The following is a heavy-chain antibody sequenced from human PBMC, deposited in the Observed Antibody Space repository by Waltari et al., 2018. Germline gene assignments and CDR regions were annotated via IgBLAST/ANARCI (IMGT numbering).Heavy chain of an antibody. CDR2: IYSGGGT. D-gene: IGHD3-3*01. CDR3: ARADFWGGFYFDY. Sequence: EVQLVESGGGLVQPGGSLRLACAVCGLSVSNNYMTWVRQTPGKGLEWVSVIYSGGGTFHADSVKGRFAISRHDSRNTLNLQMDSLRVEDTAIYFCARADFWGGFYFDYWGLGTLVTVSS. J-gene: IGHJ4*02. V-gene: IGHV3-53*04. CDR1: GLSVSNNY.